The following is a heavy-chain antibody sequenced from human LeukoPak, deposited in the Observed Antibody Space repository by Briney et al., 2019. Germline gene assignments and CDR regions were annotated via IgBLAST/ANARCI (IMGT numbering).Heavy chain of an antibody. CDR1: GGSISTYY. D-gene: IGHD6-25*01. V-gene: IGHV4-59*01. CDR2: IYYSGHT. Sequence: SETLSLTCTVSGGSISTYYWNWIRQPPGKGLEWIGYIYYSGHTNYNPSLKSRVTISIDTSKNQFSLKLNSVTAADTAVYYCARDWASSGWIRGDAFDIWGQGTMVTVSS. J-gene: IGHJ3*02. CDR3: ARDWASSGWIRGDAFDI.